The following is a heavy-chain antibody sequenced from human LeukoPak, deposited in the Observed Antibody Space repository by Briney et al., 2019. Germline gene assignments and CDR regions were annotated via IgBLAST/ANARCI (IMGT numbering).Heavy chain of an antibody. D-gene: IGHD1-26*01. Sequence: GGSLRLSCAASGLTVSRYWMSWVRQTPGGGLEWVANIKQDENEQDYVDSVRGRFTISRDNVKNSLYLQMNSLRVEDTALYFCATYSGVHHKTFDDWGQGTLVTVSS. V-gene: IGHV3-7*03. CDR3: ATYSGVHHKTFDD. J-gene: IGHJ4*02. CDR1: GLTVSRYW. CDR2: IKQDENEQ.